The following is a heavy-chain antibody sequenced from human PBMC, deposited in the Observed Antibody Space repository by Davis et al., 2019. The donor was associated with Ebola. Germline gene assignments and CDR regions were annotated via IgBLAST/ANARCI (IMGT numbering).Heavy chain of an antibody. Sequence: SQTLSLTCAVYGGSFSGYYWSWIRQPPGKGLEWIGEIYHSGSTNYNPSLKSRVTISVDKSKNQFSLKLSSVTAADTAVYYCARGPWVARPVWPFDPWGQGTLGNGSS. J-gene: IGHJ5*01. CDR3: ARGPWVARPVWPFDP. D-gene: IGHD2-15*01. V-gene: IGHV4-34*01. CDR1: GGSFSGYY. CDR2: IYHSGST.